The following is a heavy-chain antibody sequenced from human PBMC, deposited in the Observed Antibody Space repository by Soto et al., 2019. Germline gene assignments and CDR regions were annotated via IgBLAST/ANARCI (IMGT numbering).Heavy chain of an antibody. D-gene: IGHD3-22*01. V-gene: IGHV3-15*07. CDR3: TKVLMITMVIVLFD. J-gene: IGHJ4*03. CDR2: IKSKTDGGTT. Sequence: PGGSLRLSCAASGFTFSNAWINWVRQAPGKGLEWVGRIKSKTDGGTTDFAAPVKGRFAISRDDSKNMVYLQMNSLKTEDTAVNYYTKVLMITMVIVLFDYGDKGPLLTVS. CDR1: GFTFSNAW.